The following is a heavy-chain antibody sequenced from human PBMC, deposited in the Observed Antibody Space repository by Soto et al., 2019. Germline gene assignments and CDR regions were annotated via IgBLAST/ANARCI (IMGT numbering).Heavy chain of an antibody. J-gene: IGHJ5*02. Sequence: ASVTCACTASGYTFSGYYMHCVRQAPGQGLEWMGWINPNSGGTNYAQKFQGWVTMTRDTSISTAYMELSRLRSDDTAVYYCARAFNWNYGDGYNWFDPWGQGTLVTVSS. V-gene: IGHV1-2*04. CDR2: INPNSGGT. CDR3: ARAFNWNYGDGYNWFDP. D-gene: IGHD1-7*01. CDR1: GYTFSGYY.